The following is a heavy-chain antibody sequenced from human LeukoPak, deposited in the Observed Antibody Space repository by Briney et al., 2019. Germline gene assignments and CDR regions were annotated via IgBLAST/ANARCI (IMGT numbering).Heavy chain of an antibody. D-gene: IGHD3-10*01. CDR1: GFAFRNYR. J-gene: IGHJ6*03. V-gene: IGHV3-23*01. CDR2: ISGSGVTT. CDR3: AKSGRDSLNYYYYMDV. Sequence: GGSLRLSCAASGFAFRNYRMNWVRQAPGKGLEWVSSISGSGVTTYYADSVKGRFTTSRDNSKNTLFLQMNSLRVDDTAAYYCAKSGRDSLNYYYYMDVWGKGTTVTISS.